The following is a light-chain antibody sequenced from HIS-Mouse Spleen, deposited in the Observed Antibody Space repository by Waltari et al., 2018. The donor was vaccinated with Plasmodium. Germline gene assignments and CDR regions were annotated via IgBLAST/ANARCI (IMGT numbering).Light chain of an antibody. CDR2: KVS. V-gene: IGKV2-30*02. CDR3: MQGTHWPPWT. Sequence: DVVMTQSPLSLPVTLGQPASISCRSSQSLVHSDGNTYLNWFQQRPGQSPRRLIYKVSNRDSGVPDRFSGSGSGTDFTLKISRVAAEDVGVYYCMQGTHWPPWTFGQGTKVEIK. J-gene: IGKJ1*01. CDR1: QSLVHSDGNTY.